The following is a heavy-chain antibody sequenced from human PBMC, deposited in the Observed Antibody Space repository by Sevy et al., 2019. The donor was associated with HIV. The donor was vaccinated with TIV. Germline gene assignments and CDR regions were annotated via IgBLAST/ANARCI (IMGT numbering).Heavy chain of an antibody. CDR3: ARVGYNWKKKSSFDI. V-gene: IGHV1-69*13. CDR1: GGTFSSYA. CDR2: IIPIFGRA. J-gene: IGHJ3*02. Sequence: ASVKVSCKASGGTFSSYAISWVRQAPGQGLEWMGGIIPIFGRANYAQKFQGRVTITADESTSTAYMELSSLRSEDTAVYYCARVGYNWKKKSSFDIWGQGTMVTVSS. D-gene: IGHD1-20*01.